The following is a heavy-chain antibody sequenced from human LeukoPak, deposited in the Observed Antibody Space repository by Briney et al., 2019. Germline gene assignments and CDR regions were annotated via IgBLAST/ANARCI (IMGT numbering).Heavy chain of an antibody. D-gene: IGHD6-13*01. CDR1: GFTFSSYA. V-gene: IGHV3-30*04. CDR3: ARDLMGIAYRGAFYY. CDR2: ISYDGSNK. J-gene: IGHJ4*02. Sequence: GGSLRLSCAASGFTFSSYAMHWVRQAPGKGLEWVAVISYDGSNKYYADSVKGRFTISRDNSKNTQSLQMNSLRAEDTAVYYCARDLMGIAYRGAFYYWGQGTLVTVSS.